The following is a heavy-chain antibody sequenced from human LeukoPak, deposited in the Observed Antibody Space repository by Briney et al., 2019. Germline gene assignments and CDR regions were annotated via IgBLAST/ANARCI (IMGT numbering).Heavy chain of an antibody. J-gene: IGHJ4*02. CDR2: INHSGST. D-gene: IGHD2-15*01. CDR3: ARYHDCSGGSCYSFDY. CDR1: GGSFSGYY. V-gene: IGHV4-34*01. Sequence: SETLSLTCAVYGGSFSGYYWSWIRQPPGKGLEWIGEINHSGSTNYNPSLKSRVTISVDTSKNQFSLKLSSVTAADTAAYYCARYHDCSGGSCYSFDYWGQGTLVTVSS.